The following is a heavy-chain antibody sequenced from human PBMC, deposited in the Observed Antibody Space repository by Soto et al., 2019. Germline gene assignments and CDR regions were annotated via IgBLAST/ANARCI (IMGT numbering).Heavy chain of an antibody. CDR1: GGSFRGYF. CDR3: QGGDF. J-gene: IGHJ4*02. D-gene: IGHD3-16*01. V-gene: IGHV4-34*01. Sequence: SETLSLTCAVSGGSFRGYFWSWIRQSPAKGLEWIGEINDSGNTYYNPSFKSRLTISVDTSTSQISLRLTSVTAADAAVYYCQGGDFWGQGTRVTVSS. CDR2: INDSGNT.